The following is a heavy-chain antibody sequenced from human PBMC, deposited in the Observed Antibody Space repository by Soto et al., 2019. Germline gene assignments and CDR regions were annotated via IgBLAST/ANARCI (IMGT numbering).Heavy chain of an antibody. CDR1: GFTFSGSA. CDR3: TRPSGYSSGQCWFDP. Sequence: GGSLRLSCAASGFTFSGSAMHWVRQASGKGLEWVGRIRSKVNSYATAYAASVKGRFTISRDDSKNTAYLQMNSLKTEDTAVYYCTRPSGYSSGQCWFDPWGQGTLVTVSS. J-gene: IGHJ5*02. CDR2: IRSKVNSYAT. V-gene: IGHV3-73*01. D-gene: IGHD5-18*01.